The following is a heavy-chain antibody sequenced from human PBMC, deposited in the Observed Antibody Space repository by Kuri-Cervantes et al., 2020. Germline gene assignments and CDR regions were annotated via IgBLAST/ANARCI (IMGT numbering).Heavy chain of an antibody. J-gene: IGHJ4*02. CDR2: IYPNNGAT. V-gene: IGHV1-2*02. Sequence: ASVKVSCKASGYTFTSYGISWVRQAPGQGLEWMGWIYPNNGATNYAQKFRGRVIMTRDTSISTVYMELRRLRSDDTAVYYCAREDCSGGSCYSDYWGQGTLVTVSS. D-gene: IGHD2-15*01. CDR3: AREDCSGGSCYSDY. CDR1: GYTFTSYG.